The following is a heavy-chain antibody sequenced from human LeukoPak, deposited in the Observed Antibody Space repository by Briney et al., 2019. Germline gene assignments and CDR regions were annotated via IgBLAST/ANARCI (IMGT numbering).Heavy chain of an antibody. V-gene: IGHV3-23*01. CDR1: GFTFSSYA. J-gene: IGHJ4*02. CDR2: IIGIGGGT. Sequence: GGSLRLSCAASGFTFSSYAVSWVRQAPGKGLEWASAIIGIGGGTYYADSVKGRFTISRDNSKNTLYLQMNSLSTEDTAVYYCAKTTTGYSSGRYPGWPVDYWGQGTLVTVSS. CDR3: AKTTTGYSSGRYPGWPVDY. D-gene: IGHD6-19*01.